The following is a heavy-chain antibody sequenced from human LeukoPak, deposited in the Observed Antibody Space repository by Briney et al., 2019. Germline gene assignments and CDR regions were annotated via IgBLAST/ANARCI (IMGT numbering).Heavy chain of an antibody. J-gene: IGHJ3*02. D-gene: IGHD6-19*01. CDR2: ISAYNGNT. CDR3: ARGLQENLAWLTAFSAFDI. V-gene: IGHV1-18*01. CDR1: GYTFTSYG. Sequence: ASVKVSCKTSGYTFTSYGISWVRQAPGQGLEWMGWISAYNGNTNYAQKVQGRVTMTTDTSTSTAYMELRSLRSDDTAVYYCARGLQENLAWLTAFSAFDIWGQGTMVTISS.